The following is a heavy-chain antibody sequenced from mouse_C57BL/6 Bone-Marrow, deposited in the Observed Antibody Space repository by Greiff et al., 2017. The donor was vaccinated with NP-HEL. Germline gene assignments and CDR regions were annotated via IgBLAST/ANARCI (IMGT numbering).Heavy chain of an antibody. J-gene: IGHJ4*01. CDR1: GYAFSSSW. CDR2: IYPGDGDT. Sequence: QVQLQQSGPELVKPGASVKISCKASGYAFSSSWMNWVKQRPGKGLEWIGRIYPGDGDTNYNRKFKGKATLTADKSSSTAYMQLSSLTSEDSAVYFCARMGGSSYDYAMDYWGQGTSVTVSS. V-gene: IGHV1-82*01. CDR3: ARMGGSSYDYAMDY. D-gene: IGHD1-1*01.